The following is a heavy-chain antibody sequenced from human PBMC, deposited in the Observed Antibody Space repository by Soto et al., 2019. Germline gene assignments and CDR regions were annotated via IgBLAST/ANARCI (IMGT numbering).Heavy chain of an antibody. CDR3: ARVEGAVLGINVYFDY. V-gene: IGHV1-69*01. D-gene: IGHD7-27*01. Sequence: QVQLVQSGAEVKKPGSSVKVSCKASGGTFSSYAISWVRQAPGQGLEWMGGIIPIFGTANYTQKFQGRVTITADESTSTAYMELSSLRSEDTAVYYCARVEGAVLGINVYFDYWGQGTLVTVSS. CDR2: IIPIFGTA. CDR1: GGTFSSYA. J-gene: IGHJ4*02.